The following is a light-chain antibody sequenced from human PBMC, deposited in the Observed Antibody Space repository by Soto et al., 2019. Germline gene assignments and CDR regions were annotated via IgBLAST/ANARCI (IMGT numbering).Light chain of an antibody. J-gene: IGKJ2*01. Sequence: IVLTQSPCPLSLSPGEGATLSCRASQSINIQLAWYQKKSGQTPRLLIYDASTRAYGIPDRFSGSGSGTDFSLTISRLEPEDFAVYYWQQYACSLYTFAQGTKLDIK. CDR2: DAS. V-gene: IGKV3-20*01. CDR3: QQYACSLYT. CDR1: QSINIQ.